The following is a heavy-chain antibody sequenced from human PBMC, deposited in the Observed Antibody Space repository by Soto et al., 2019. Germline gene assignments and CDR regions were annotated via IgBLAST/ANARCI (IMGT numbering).Heavy chain of an antibody. V-gene: IGHV4-59*08. CDR1: GGSISSYY. CDR3: ARLRPKINDFWSGYYDY. D-gene: IGHD3-3*01. CDR2: IYYSGST. J-gene: IGHJ4*02. Sequence: PSETLSLTCTVSGGSISSYYWSWIRQPPGKGLEWIGYIYYSGSTNYNPSLKSRVTISVDTSKNQFSLKLSSVTAADTAVYYCARLRPKINDFWSGYYDYWDQGTLVTVSS.